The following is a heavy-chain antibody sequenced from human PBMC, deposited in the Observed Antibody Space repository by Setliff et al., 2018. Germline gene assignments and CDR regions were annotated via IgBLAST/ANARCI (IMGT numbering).Heavy chain of an antibody. Sequence: SETLSLTCAVSGGSLNGSRNYWAWVRQTPGKAMEWIASIHSRGNIYFHPSLKSRVTISVDTSKNQFFLRLSYVTAADTAVYYCARSSNYYDSASRAEYFQHWGQGTLVTVSS. CDR3: ARSSNYYDSASRAEYFQH. J-gene: IGHJ1*01. CDR1: GGSLNGSRNY. V-gene: IGHV4-39*07. D-gene: IGHD3-10*01. CDR2: IHSRGNI.